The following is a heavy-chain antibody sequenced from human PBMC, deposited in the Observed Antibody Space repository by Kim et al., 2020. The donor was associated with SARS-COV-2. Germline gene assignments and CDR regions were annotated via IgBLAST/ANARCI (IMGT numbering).Heavy chain of an antibody. V-gene: IGHV4-39*01. CDR1: GGSISSSSYY. CDR2: ISSSFIT. J-gene: IGHJ4*02. CDR3: ARHQFRGDYYDSSGSVY. Sequence: SETLSLTCTVSGGSISSSSYYWGWIRPPPGPFLEFLLSISSSFITSYNPSLKSRLTISVDTSKNQFSLKLSSVTAADTAVYYCARHQFRGDYYDSSGSVYWGQGTLVTFSS. D-gene: IGHD3-22*01.